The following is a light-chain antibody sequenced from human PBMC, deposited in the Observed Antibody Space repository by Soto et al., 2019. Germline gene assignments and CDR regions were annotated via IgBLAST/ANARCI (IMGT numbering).Light chain of an antibody. Sequence: EIVLTQSPATLSLSPGERATLSCRASQSVSSYLAWYQQKPGQAPRLLIYDVSNRATGIPARFSGSGSGTDFTLTISRLEPEDFAVYYCQHRANWPLTFGGGTTVEIK. CDR1: QSVSSY. V-gene: IGKV3-11*01. J-gene: IGKJ4*01. CDR3: QHRANWPLT. CDR2: DVS.